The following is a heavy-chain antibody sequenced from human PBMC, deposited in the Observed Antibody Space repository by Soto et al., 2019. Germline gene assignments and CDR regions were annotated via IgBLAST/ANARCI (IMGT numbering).Heavy chain of an antibody. CDR1: GFTFSSYA. Sequence: QVQLVESGGGVVQPGRSLRLSCAASGFTFSSYAMHWVRQAPGKGLEWVAVISYDGSNKYYADSVKGRFTISRDNSKNTLYLHMNSLRTEDTAVYYCARPLWRDDYHLGYFDLWGRGTLVTVSS. J-gene: IGHJ2*01. CDR3: ARPLWRDDYHLGYFDL. CDR2: ISYDGSNK. V-gene: IGHV3-30-3*01. D-gene: IGHD4-17*01.